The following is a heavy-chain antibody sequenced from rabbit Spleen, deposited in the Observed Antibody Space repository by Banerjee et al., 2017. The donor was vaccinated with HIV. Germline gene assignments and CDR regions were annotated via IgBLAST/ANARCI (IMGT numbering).Heavy chain of an antibody. CDR2: IAGGSSGFT. V-gene: IGHV1S45*01. J-gene: IGHJ6*01. CDR3: ARDTGTSFSTYGMDL. D-gene: IGHD8-1*01. Sequence: QEQLEESGGGLVKPGGSLKLSCTASGLDFSSSYWICWVRQAPGKGLEWIACIAGGSSGFTYSATWAKGRFTCSKTSSTTVTLQMTSLTVADTATYFCARDTGTSFSTYGMDLWGPGTLVTVS. CDR1: GLDFSSSYW.